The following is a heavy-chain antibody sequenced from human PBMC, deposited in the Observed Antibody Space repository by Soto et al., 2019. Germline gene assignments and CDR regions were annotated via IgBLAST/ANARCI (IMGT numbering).Heavy chain of an antibody. J-gene: IGHJ4*02. CDR3: ARESLGAKGADH. CDR2: IIPIIGVT. Sequence: QVQLVQSGAEVKRPGSSVKVSCESSGDTFNSNVISWVRQAPGQGLEWMGGIIPIIGVTHYAQKFQGRVTISALSSTGTAYMELTNLGFEDTALYYCARESLGAKGADHWGQGTLVTVSS. CDR1: GDTFNSNV. V-gene: IGHV1-69*17. D-gene: IGHD3-16*01.